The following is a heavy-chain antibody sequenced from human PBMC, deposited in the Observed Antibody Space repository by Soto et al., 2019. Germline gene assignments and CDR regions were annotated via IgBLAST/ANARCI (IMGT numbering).Heavy chain of an antibody. CDR2: IWYDGSNK. J-gene: IGHJ3*02. V-gene: IGHV3-33*01. CDR1: GFTFSSYG. Sequence: QVQLVESGGGVVQPGRSLRLSCAASGFTFSSYGMHWVRQAPGKGLEWVAVIWYDGSNKYYADSVKGRFTISRDNSKNTLYLQMNSLGAEDTGVYYCARGGELPHDSFDIWGQGTMVTVSS. D-gene: IGHD1-26*01. CDR3: ARGGELPHDSFDI.